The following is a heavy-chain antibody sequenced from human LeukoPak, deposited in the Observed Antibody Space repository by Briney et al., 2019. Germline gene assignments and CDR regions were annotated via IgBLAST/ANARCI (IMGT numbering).Heavy chain of an antibody. CDR2: ITPDGSET. CDR3: VSLGNYGSGGFAFNY. D-gene: IGHD3-10*01. V-gene: IGHV3-7*05. CDR1: GFTFSNYW. Sequence: PGGSLRLSCAASGFTFSNYWMSWVRKAPGGGLEWVANITPDGSETYYVDSVKGRFSFSRDNAKNSLYLQMNSLRAEDTAVYFCVSLGNYGSGGFAFNYWGQGALVTVSS. J-gene: IGHJ4*02.